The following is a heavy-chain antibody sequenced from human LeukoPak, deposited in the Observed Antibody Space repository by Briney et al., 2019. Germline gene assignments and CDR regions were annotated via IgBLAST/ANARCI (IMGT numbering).Heavy chain of an antibody. CDR3: AKAPFGAVAGTVDY. CDR1: GFTFGNYA. J-gene: IGHJ4*02. Sequence: PGGSLRLSCAASGFTFGNYAMSWVRQAPGKGLGWVSGISGSGDSTYYADSVKGRFTISRDNSKNTLYLQMNSLRAEDTAVYYCAKAPFGAVAGTVDYWGQGTLVTVSS. V-gene: IGHV3-23*01. CDR2: ISGSGDST. D-gene: IGHD6-19*01.